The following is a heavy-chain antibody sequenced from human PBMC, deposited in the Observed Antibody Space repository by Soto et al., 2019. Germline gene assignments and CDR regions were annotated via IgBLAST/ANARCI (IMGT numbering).Heavy chain of an antibody. CDR3: AHDTSGWRWLPDV. Sequence: PSLMYPTQTLTLTCRFSGFSLSTSGVGLGWIRKPPGKAPEWLGIIYWNDDKRYSPSLKTRVTSTKHTSRTQVVIIMHSVEADATDTYYCAHDTSGWRWLPDVWGQGTTVT. J-gene: IGHJ6*02. CDR1: GFSLSTSGVG. V-gene: IGHV2-5*01. CDR2: IYWNDDK. D-gene: IGHD2-21*01.